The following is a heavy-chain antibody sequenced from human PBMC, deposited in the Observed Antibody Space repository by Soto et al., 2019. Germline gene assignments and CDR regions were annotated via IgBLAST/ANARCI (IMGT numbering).Heavy chain of an antibody. CDR2: TYYRSKWYN. J-gene: IGHJ6*02. V-gene: IGHV6-1*01. CDR3: AREVVVVPAAIHGLGGMDV. CDR1: GDSVSSNSAA. Sequence: SHTLSLTCAMSGDSVSSNSAALNWIRQSPSRGLEWLGRTYYRSKWYNDYAVSVKSRITINPDTSKNQFPLQLNSVTPEDTAVYYCAREVVVVPAAIHGLGGMDVWGQGTTVTVSS. D-gene: IGHD2-2*02.